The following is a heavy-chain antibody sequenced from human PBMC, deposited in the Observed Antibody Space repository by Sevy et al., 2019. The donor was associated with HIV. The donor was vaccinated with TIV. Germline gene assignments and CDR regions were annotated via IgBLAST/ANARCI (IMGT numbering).Heavy chain of an antibody. CDR2: IIPIFGTA. CDR3: AIDGGSGSYWGGFDY. CDR1: GGTFSSYA. J-gene: IGHJ4*02. V-gene: IGHV1-69*06. D-gene: IGHD1-26*01. Sequence: ASVKVSCKASGGTFSSYAISWVRQAPGQGLEWMGGIIPIFGTANYAQKFQGRVTITADKSTSTAYMELSSLRSEDTAVYYCAIDGGSGSYWGGFDYWGQGTLVTVSS.